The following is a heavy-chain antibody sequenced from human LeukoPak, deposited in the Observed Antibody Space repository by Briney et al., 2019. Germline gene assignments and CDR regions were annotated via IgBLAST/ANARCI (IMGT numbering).Heavy chain of an antibody. D-gene: IGHD3-22*01. CDR1: GGTFSSYA. J-gene: IGHJ4*02. Sequence: SVKVSCKASGGTFSSYAISWVRQAPGQGLEWMGGIIPIFGTANYAQKFQGRVTITADESTSTAYMELSSLRSEDTAVYYCAREKGEWYYDSSGYLYWGQGTLVTVSS. CDR3: AREKGEWYYDSSGYLY. V-gene: IGHV1-69*13. CDR2: IIPIFGTA.